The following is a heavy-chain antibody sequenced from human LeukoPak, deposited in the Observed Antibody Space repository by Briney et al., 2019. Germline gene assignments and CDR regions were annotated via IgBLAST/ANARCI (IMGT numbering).Heavy chain of an antibody. V-gene: IGHV4-39*07. CDR1: GGSISSSSYY. CDR3: ARELIGGSGYEVWEWLDP. D-gene: IGHD3-9*01. J-gene: IGHJ5*02. Sequence: KPSETLSLTCTVSGGSISSSSYYWGWIRQPPGKGLEWIGSIYYSGSTYYNPSLKSRVTISVDTSKNQFSLKLSSVTAADTAVYFCARELIGGSGYEVWEWLDPWGQGTLVIVSS. CDR2: IYYSGST.